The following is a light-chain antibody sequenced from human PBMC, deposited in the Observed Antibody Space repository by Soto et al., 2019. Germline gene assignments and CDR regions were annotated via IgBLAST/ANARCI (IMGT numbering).Light chain of an antibody. CDR2: AAS. Sequence: DIQMTQSPSSLSASVGDRVTITCRACQSINIHLNWYQQKPGKAPKLLIYAASSLQSVIPSRFSGSGSGTDFTLTISNLQHEDFGAYYCQQSDRVPLTCGGGTKVQIK. CDR3: QQSDRVPLT. J-gene: IGKJ4*01. V-gene: IGKV1-39*01. CDR1: QSINIH.